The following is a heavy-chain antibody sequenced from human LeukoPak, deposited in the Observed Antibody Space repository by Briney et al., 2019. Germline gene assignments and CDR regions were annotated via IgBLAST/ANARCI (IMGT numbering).Heavy chain of an antibody. CDR1: GFPFNKYA. D-gene: IGHD2-2*01. CDR2: ISSGGSST. Sequence: RPGGSLRLTCAASGFPFNKYAMNWVRQAPGKGLEWVSAISSGGSSTYYPDSVKGRFTISRDNSKNTVSLHMNSLRAEDTAVYYCAKDKHYCSSASCYLYYFDYWGEGTLVTVSS. V-gene: IGHV3-23*01. J-gene: IGHJ4*02. CDR3: AKDKHYCSSASCYLYYFDY.